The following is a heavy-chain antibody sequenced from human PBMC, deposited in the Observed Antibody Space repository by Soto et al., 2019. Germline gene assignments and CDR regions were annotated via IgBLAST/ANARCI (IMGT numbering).Heavy chain of an antibody. V-gene: IGHV3-48*03. D-gene: IGHD3-16*01. CDR1: GFTVSSCE. CDR2: INADGLTI. Sequence: EVQLVESGGGLVQPGGSLRLSCTASGFTVSSCEMNSVRQAPGKGLEWVSYINADGLTIYAASVKGRFTISRDNAQNSLLLQMNSLRAEDTAVYYCTRDKGEKVAYGMDVWGQGTTVTVSS. CDR3: TRDKGEKVAYGMDV. J-gene: IGHJ6*02.